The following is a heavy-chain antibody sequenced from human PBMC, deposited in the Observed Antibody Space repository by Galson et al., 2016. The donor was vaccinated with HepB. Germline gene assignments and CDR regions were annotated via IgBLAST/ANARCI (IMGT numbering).Heavy chain of an antibody. CDR3: ARDLSGPDY. V-gene: IGHV3-74*01. CDR1: GFTFSSYA. Sequence: SLRLSCAASGFTFSSYATSWVRQVPGKGLVWVSRIEPDGSRPIYADSVKGRFTISRDNAENTLYLQMNSLRADDTAVYYCARDLSGPDYWGQGTLVTVSS. CDR2: IEPDGSRP. J-gene: IGHJ4*02.